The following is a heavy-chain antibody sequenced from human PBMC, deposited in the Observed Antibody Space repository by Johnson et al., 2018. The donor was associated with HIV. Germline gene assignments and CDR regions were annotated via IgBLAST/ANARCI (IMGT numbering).Heavy chain of an antibody. CDR2: ISYDGSNK. D-gene: IGHD6-19*01. V-gene: IGHV3-30*03. CDR3: ARERVDSSRTAFDI. Sequence: QVQLVESGGGVVQPGGSLRLSCAASGFAFSNYGMHWVRQTPGTGLEWVAVISYDGSNKYYADSVKGRFTISRDNSKNTLYLQMNSLRAEDTAVYYCARERVDSSRTAFDIWGQGTMVTVSS. J-gene: IGHJ3*02. CDR1: GFAFSNYG.